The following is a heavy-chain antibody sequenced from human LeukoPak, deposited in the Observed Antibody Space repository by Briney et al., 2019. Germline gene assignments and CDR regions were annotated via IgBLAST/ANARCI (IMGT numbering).Heavy chain of an antibody. J-gene: IGHJ4*02. V-gene: IGHV3-21*01. CDR3: ALKGVTVTGFDY. CDR2: ITSSSIYT. Sequence: GGSLRLSCAASGFTFSSYTMNWVRQAPGKGLEWVSSITSSSIYTYYADSVKGRFTISRDNAKNSLYLEMNSLRAEDTAVYYCALKGVTVTGFDYWGQGTLVTVSS. CDR1: GFTFSSYT. D-gene: IGHD4-17*01.